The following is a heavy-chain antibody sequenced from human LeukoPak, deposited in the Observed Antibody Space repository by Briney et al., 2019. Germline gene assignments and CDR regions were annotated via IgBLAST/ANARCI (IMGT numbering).Heavy chain of an antibody. V-gene: IGHV3-74*01. Sequence: GGSLRLSCAASGFTFSSYWMHWVRHAPGKGLVWVSRINSDGSSTIYADSVKGRFTISRDNAKTTLYLQMNSLRAEDTAVYYCARAPIRYPFKGDAFDIWGQGTMVTVSS. CDR2: INSDGSST. CDR3: ARAPIRYPFKGDAFDI. CDR1: GFTFSSYW. J-gene: IGHJ3*02. D-gene: IGHD3-9*01.